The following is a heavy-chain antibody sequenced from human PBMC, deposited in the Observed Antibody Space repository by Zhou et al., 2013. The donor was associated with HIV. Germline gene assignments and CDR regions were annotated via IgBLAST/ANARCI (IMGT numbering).Heavy chain of an antibody. V-gene: IGHV1-2*02. D-gene: IGHD1-7*01. CDR1: GYTFTDYY. CDR2: INLDSGGT. J-gene: IGHJ2*01. CDR3: ARGGKLGLYWYFDL. Sequence: QVQLVQSGAEVKKPGASVKVSCKASGYTFTDYYMHWVRQAPGQGLEWMGWINLDSGGTNYPQKFQGRVTMTRDTSINTAYMELSRLRSDDTAVYYCARGGKLGLYWYFDLWAVAPWSLSPQ.